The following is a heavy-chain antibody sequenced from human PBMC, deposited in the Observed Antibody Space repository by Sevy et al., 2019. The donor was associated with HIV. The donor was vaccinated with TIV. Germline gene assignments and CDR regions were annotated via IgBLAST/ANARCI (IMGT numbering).Heavy chain of an antibody. V-gene: IGHV3-7*01. CDR3: ARSYFGSGTSYGMDV. CDR1: GLAFRNLW. J-gene: IGHJ6*02. Sequence: GGSLRLSCAVSGLAFRNLWMSWVRQAPGKGLEWVANIKQDGSVKYYVDSVRGRFTISRDNAKNSLFLQVNSLRADDTAVYYCARSYFGSGTSYGMDVWGRWTTVTVSS. D-gene: IGHD3-10*01. CDR2: IKQDGSVK.